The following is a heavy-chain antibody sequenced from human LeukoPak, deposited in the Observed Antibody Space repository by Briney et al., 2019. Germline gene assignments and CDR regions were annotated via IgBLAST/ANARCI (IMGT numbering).Heavy chain of an antibody. CDR3: ARPSNYVWGSYRYTGDY. J-gene: IGHJ4*02. D-gene: IGHD3-16*02. Sequence: SETLSLTCTVSGGSLSSSSYYWGWIRQPPGKGLEWIGSIYYSGSTYYNPSLKSRVTISVDTSKNQFSLKLSSVTAADTAVYYCARPSNYVWGSYRYTGDYWGQGTLVTVSS. CDR2: IYYSGST. CDR1: GGSLSSSSYY. V-gene: IGHV4-39*01.